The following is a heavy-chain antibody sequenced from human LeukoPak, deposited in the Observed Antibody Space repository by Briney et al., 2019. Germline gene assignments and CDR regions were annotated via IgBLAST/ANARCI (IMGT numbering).Heavy chain of an antibody. CDR3: TRDLVYSSGWAGGWFEP. V-gene: IGHV3-49*04. CDR2: IRSKAYGGTT. Sequence: GGSLRLSCTASGFTFGDYAMSWVRQAPGKGLEWVGFIRSKAYGGTTEYAASVKGRFTISRDDSKSIAYLQMNSLKTEDTAVYYCTRDLVYSSGWAGGWFEPWGQGTLVTVSS. D-gene: IGHD6-19*01. J-gene: IGHJ5*02. CDR1: GFTFGDYA.